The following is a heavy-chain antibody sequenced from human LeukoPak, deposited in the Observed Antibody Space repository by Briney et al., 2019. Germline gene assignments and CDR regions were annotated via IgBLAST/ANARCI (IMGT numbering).Heavy chain of an antibody. Sequence: GASVKVSCKASGYSFIEYYMHWVRQAPGQGLEWMGIINPSGGSTSYAQKFQGRVTMTSDMSTSTVYMELSSLRSEDTAVYYCARGGRRVAAAGTFWGQGTLVTVSS. V-gene: IGHV1-46*01. CDR3: ARGGRRVAAAGTF. D-gene: IGHD6-13*01. CDR1: GYSFIEYY. J-gene: IGHJ4*02. CDR2: INPSGGST.